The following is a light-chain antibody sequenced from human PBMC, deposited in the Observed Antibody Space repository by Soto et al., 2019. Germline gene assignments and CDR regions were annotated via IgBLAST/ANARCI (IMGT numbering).Light chain of an antibody. CDR3: SSYTNSGSPL. Sequence: QSALTQPASVSGSPGQSITISCAGTSSDVGGYNYVSWYQQHPGKVPKLVIYEVSNRPSGVSNRFTGSKSGNTASLTISGLQAEDAADYYCSSYTNSGSPLFGTGTKLTVL. J-gene: IGLJ1*01. CDR1: SSDVGGYNY. V-gene: IGLV2-14*01. CDR2: EVS.